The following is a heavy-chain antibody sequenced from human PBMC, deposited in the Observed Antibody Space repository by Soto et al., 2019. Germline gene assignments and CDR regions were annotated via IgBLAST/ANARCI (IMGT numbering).Heavy chain of an antibody. Sequence: GGSLRLSCAASGFTFSSYSMNWVRQAPGKGLEWVSSISSSSSYIYYADSVKGRFTISRDNAKNSLYLQMNSLRAEDTAVYYCARDWREVVVVAATLFDYWGQGTLVTVSS. CDR3: ARDWREVVVVAATLFDY. V-gene: IGHV3-21*01. D-gene: IGHD2-15*01. CDR2: ISSSSSYI. CDR1: GFTFSSYS. J-gene: IGHJ4*02.